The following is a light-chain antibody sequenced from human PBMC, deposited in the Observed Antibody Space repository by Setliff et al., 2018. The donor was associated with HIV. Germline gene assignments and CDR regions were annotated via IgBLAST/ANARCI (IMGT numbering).Light chain of an antibody. CDR3: CSYAGESTFV. CDR1: FSDVGNYNL. V-gene: IGLV2-23*02. Sequence: QSALTQPASVSGSPGQSITISCTGTFSDVGNYNLVSWYQHYPGKAPKLIIYEVDKRPSGVSNRFSGPKSGNAASLTISGLQAEDEADYHCCSYAGESTFVFGGGTKVTVL. CDR2: EVD. J-gene: IGLJ2*01.